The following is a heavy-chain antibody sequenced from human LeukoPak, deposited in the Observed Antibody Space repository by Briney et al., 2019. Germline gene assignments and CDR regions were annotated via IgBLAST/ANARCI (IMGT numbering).Heavy chain of an antibody. J-gene: IGHJ4*02. CDR1: GLTFSSYW. CDR3: GRDVPGQLGGVDY. CDR2: ITSDGSIT. D-gene: IGHD6-6*01. V-gene: IGHV3-74*01. Sequence: GGSLRLSCAASGLTFSSYWMHWVRQAPGKGLVWVSRITSDGSITTYADFVKGRFTISRDNAKNTVYLQMNSLRAEDTAVYYCGRDVPGQLGGVDYWGQGTLVTVSS.